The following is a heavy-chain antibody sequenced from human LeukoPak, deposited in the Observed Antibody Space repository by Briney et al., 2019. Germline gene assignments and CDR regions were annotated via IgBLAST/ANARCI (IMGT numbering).Heavy chain of an antibody. Sequence: PGGSLRLSCAASGFSFSTYSMHWVRQAPGKGLEWVSCISSSSRYIHYADSVKGRFTLSRDNAKKALYLQMDSLRDEDTAVYYCARDDYYDSSGYYGPRGKWGQGTLVTVSS. J-gene: IGHJ4*02. D-gene: IGHD3-22*01. CDR3: ARDDYYDSSGYYGPRGK. V-gene: IGHV3-21*01. CDR2: ISSSSRYI. CDR1: GFSFSTYS.